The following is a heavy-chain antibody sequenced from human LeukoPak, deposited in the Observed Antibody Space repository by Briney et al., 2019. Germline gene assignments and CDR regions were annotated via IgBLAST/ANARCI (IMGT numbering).Heavy chain of an antibody. Sequence: PWGSLRLSCAASGFTFSTYNMNWIRQAPGKGLEWVSSITTGSTDIYYADSLKGRFTISRDDAKNSVYLQMNSLRVEDAAVYYCARDLPGVPIDHWGQGILVTVSS. D-gene: IGHD7-27*01. J-gene: IGHJ4*02. V-gene: IGHV3-21*06. CDR1: GFTFSTYN. CDR3: ARDLPGVPIDH. CDR2: ITTGSTDI.